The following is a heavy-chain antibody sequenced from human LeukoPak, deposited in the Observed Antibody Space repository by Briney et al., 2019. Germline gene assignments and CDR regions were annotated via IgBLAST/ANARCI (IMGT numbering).Heavy chain of an antibody. CDR3: ARLPYNYDSSGSYYMDV. Sequence: ASVKVSCKASGGSFSSYAISGVRQAPGQGLEWMGGIIPIFGTANYAQKFQDRLTITPDESTSTACMQLSSLRSEETAVYYCARLPYNYDSSGSYYMDVWGKGTTVTISS. D-gene: IGHD3-22*01. J-gene: IGHJ6*03. CDR1: GGSFSSYA. V-gene: IGHV1-69*13. CDR2: IIPIFGTA.